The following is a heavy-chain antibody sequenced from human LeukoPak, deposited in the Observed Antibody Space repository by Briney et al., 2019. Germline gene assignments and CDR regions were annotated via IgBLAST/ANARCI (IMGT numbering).Heavy chain of an antibody. CDR2: IYHSGTT. Sequence: SETLSLTCSVSGGSIRSAGYYWNWIRQHPGKGLERIGNIYHSGTTYYNASLKSRATISVDTSKNQFSLKLSSVTAADTAVYYCAREPLDYYYGMDVWGQGATVTVSS. CDR1: GGSIRSAGYY. J-gene: IGHJ6*02. V-gene: IGHV4-31*03. CDR3: AREPLDYYYGMDV.